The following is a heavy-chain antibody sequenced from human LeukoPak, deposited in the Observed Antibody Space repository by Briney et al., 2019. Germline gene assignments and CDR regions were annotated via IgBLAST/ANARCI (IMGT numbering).Heavy chain of an antibody. CDR1: GFTFSSNW. CDR2: VSRDGSNT. CDR3: TTGTNRDEVDY. V-gene: IGHV3-74*01. D-gene: IGHD1-14*01. Sequence: LSGGSLRLSCAASGFTFSSNWMHWVRQAPGKGLVWVSRVSRDGSNTNYAASVRGRFTISRDNAKNMLYLQMNSLRAEDTAVYYCTTGTNRDEVDYWGQGTLVTVSS. J-gene: IGHJ4*02.